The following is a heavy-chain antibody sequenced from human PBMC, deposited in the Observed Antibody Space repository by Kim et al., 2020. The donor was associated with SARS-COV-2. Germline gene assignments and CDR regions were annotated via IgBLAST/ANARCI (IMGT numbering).Heavy chain of an antibody. J-gene: IGHJ5*02. CDR2: IYYSGIT. D-gene: IGHD3-22*01. Sequence: SETLSLTCTVSGGSISSGGYYWSWIRQHPGKGLEWIGYIYYSGITYYNPSLKSRVTISVDTSKNQFSLKLSSVTAADTAVYYCARNIGITMIVVVTGWFDPWGQGTLVTVSS. V-gene: IGHV4-31*03. CDR1: GGSISSGGYY. CDR3: ARNIGITMIVVVTGWFDP.